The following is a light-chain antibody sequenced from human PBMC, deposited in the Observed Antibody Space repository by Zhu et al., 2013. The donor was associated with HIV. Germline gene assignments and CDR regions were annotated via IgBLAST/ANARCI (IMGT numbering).Light chain of an antibody. CDR1: QDIRNH. CDR2: LAS. CDR3: LQSNSYPRT. Sequence: DIQMTQSPSSLSASVGDRVTITCRASQDIRNHLGWYQQRPGKAPRRLIYLASTLQSGVPSRFSGSGSGTDFTLTISTLQPEDFATYYCLQSNSYPRTFGQGTRARDQT. V-gene: IGKV1-17*01. J-gene: IGKJ2*02.